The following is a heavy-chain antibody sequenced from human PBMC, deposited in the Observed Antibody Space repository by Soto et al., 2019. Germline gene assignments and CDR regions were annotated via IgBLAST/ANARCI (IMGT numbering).Heavy chain of an antibody. CDR2: IIPIFGTA. CDR1: GGTFSSYA. CDR3: ARDGLAYCGGDCYSAFDI. D-gene: IGHD2-21*02. V-gene: IGHV1-69*06. Sequence: QVQLVQSGAEVKKPGSSVKVSCKASGGTFSSYAISWVRQAPGQGLEWMGGIIPIFGTANYAQKFQGRVTITADKSTSTAYMELSSVRSEDTAVYYCARDGLAYCGGDCYSAFDIWGQGTMVTVSS. J-gene: IGHJ3*02.